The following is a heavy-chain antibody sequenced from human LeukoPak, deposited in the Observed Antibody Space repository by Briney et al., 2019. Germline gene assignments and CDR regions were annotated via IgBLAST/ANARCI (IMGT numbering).Heavy chain of an antibody. CDR1: GFIFSTYG. V-gene: IGHV3-33*01. D-gene: IGHD2-15*01. CDR3: ARVGLGYCSGGSCFSDY. CDR2: IWFDGTEK. J-gene: IGHJ4*02. Sequence: PGGSLRLSCTASGFIFSTYGMHWVRQAPGKGLEWVAIIWFDGTEKYYADSVKGRFTVSRDNSKNTLYLQMNSLRVEDAAVYYCARVGLGYCSGGSCFSDYWGQGTLVTVSS.